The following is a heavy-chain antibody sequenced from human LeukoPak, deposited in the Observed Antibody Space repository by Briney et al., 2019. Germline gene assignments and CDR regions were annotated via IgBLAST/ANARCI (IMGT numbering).Heavy chain of an antibody. Sequence: GGSLRLSCAASGFTFDDYAMHWVRQAPGKGLEWVSGISWNSGSIGFADSVKGRFTISRDNAKNSLYLQMNSLRAEDTAVYYCARDLLVVVPAARGHYYYYYMDVWGKGTTVTVSS. D-gene: IGHD2-2*01. V-gene: IGHV3-9*01. CDR3: ARDLLVVVPAARGHYYYYYMDV. J-gene: IGHJ6*03. CDR1: GFTFDDYA. CDR2: ISWNSGSI.